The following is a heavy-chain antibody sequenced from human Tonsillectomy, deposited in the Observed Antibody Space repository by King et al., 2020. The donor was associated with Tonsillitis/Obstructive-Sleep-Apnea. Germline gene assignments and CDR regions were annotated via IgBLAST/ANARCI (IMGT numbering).Heavy chain of an antibody. CDR3: ARDRSSSNWFDP. Sequence: VQLVESGGGLVKPGGSLRLSCAASVFTFSDYYMSWIRQAPGKGLEWVSYISSSSSYTDYADSVKGRFTISRDNAKNSLYLQMNSLRAEDTAVYYCARDRSSSNWFDPWGQGTLVTVSS. V-gene: IGHV3-11*05. D-gene: IGHD6-6*01. J-gene: IGHJ5*02. CDR1: VFTFSDYY. CDR2: ISSSSSYT.